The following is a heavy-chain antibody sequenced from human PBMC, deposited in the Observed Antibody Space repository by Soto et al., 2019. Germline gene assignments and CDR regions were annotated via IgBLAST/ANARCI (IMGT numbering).Heavy chain of an antibody. V-gene: IGHV1-69*06. CDR3: ARSYGSGSYYKFYGMGV. CDR2: IIPIFGTA. Sequence: SVKVSCKASGGTFSSYAISWVRQAPGQGLEWMGGIIPIFGTANYAQKFQGRVTITADKSTSTAYMELSSLRSEDTAVYYCARSYGSGSYYKFYGMGVWGQGTTVTVSS. CDR1: GGTFSSYA. J-gene: IGHJ6*02. D-gene: IGHD3-10*01.